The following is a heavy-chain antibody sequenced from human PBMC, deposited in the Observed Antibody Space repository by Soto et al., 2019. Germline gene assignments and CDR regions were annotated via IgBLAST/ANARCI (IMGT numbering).Heavy chain of an antibody. Sequence: XXVKVSCKASGYTFTIYAMHWVRQAPGQRLEGXGWIKXGNGNTKYSQXXQGRVTITXETSASTAYMELSSMRSEDTAVYYCARDRPLAPWGKGTMVTV. J-gene: IGHJ3*01. V-gene: IGHV1-3*01. D-gene: IGHD6-6*01. CDR2: IKXGNGNT. CDR1: GYTFTIYA. CDR3: ARDRPLAP.